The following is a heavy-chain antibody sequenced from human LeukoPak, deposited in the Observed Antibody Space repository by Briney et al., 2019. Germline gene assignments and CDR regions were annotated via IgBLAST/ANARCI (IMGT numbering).Heavy chain of an antibody. V-gene: IGHV4-38-2*02. Sequence: PSETLSLTCTVSGYSISSGYYWGWIRQPPGKGLEWIGSIYHSGSTYYNPSLKSRVTISVDTSKNQFSLKLSSVTAADTAVYYCARDLVDWGNAFDIWGQGTMVTVSS. CDR1: GYSISSGYY. CDR3: ARDLVDWGNAFDI. CDR2: IYHSGST. D-gene: IGHD3/OR15-3a*01. J-gene: IGHJ3*02.